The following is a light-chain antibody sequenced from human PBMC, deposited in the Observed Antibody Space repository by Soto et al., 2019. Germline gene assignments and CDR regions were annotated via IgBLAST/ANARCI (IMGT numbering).Light chain of an antibody. Sequence: QSVLTQPPSVSGAPGQRVTISCTGSSPNTGSGYDVHWYQQLPGTAPKLLIYGNNNRPSGVPDRFSGSKSGTSASLAITGLQAEDEADYYCQSYDNSLSGSEVVFGGGTKLTVL. V-gene: IGLV1-40*01. CDR2: GNN. CDR3: QSYDNSLSGSEVV. CDR1: SPNTGSGYD. J-gene: IGLJ2*01.